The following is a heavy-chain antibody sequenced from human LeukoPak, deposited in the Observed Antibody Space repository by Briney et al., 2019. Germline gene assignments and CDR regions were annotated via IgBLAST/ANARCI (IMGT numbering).Heavy chain of an antibody. D-gene: IGHD5-24*01. V-gene: IGHV4-59*12. Sequence: SETLSLTCTVSGGSISSFYWGWIRQPPGKGLEWIGYIYYSGNTNYNPSLKSRVTISGDTSKNQFSLKLSSVTAADTAVYYCARGDGYKSSFDYWGQGTLVTVSS. CDR3: ARGDGYKSSFDY. CDR2: IYYSGNT. CDR1: GGSISSFY. J-gene: IGHJ4*02.